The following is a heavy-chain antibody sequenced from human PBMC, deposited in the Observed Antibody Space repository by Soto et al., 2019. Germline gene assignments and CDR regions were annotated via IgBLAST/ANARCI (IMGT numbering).Heavy chain of an antibody. Sequence: PGGSLRLSCAASGFTFSNAWMNWVRQAPGKGLEWVGRIKSKTDGGTTDYAAPVKGRFTISRDDSKNTLYLQMNSLKTEDTAVYYCTTGVAVLVPAADYYYGMDVWGQGTTVTISS. CDR3: TTGVAVLVPAADYYYGMDV. CDR1: GFTFSNAW. CDR2: IKSKTDGGTT. V-gene: IGHV3-15*07. D-gene: IGHD2-2*01. J-gene: IGHJ6*02.